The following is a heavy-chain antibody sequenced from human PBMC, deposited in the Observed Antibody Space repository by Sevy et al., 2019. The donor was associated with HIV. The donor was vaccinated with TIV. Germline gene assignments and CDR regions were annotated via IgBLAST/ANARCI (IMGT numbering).Heavy chain of an antibody. Sequence: GGSLRLSCAASGFIFSSYVMTWVRQAPGKGLEWVSTISGSGGYTYYAESVKGRFTISRANSTNILYLKMNSLRAEDTAVYYCEAITTAGRDYWGQGTLVTVSS. J-gene: IGHJ4*02. CDR1: GFIFSSYV. CDR3: EAITTAGRDY. D-gene: IGHD6-13*01. CDR2: ISGSGGYT. V-gene: IGHV3-23*01.